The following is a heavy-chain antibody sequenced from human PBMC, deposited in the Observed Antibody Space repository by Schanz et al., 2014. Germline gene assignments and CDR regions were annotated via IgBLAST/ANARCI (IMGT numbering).Heavy chain of an antibody. J-gene: IGHJ4*02. CDR3: ASSGAGYSSSWDFDY. CDR2: ISSTSSYI. D-gene: IGHD6-13*01. V-gene: IGHV3-11*05. Sequence: QVYLVESGGDLVKPGGSLRLSCAASGFTFSDYYMSWIRQAPGKGLEWVSSISSTSSYIFYADSVKGRFTISRDNSKNTLYLQMSSLKTEDTAVYYCASSGAGYSSSWDFDYWGQGTLVTVTS. CDR1: GFTFSDYY.